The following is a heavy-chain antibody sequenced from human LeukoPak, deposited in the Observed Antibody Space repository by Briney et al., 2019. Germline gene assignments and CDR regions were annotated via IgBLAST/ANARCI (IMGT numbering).Heavy chain of an antibody. Sequence: KPSETLSLACTVSGGSISGHYWSWIRQPPGKGLEWIGYIYYSGTTNYNPSLKSRVTISVDTSKNQLSLKLTSVTAADTAVYYCARGRAFDPWGQGTLVTVSS. CDR2: IYYSGTT. J-gene: IGHJ5*02. CDR3: ARGRAFDP. CDR1: GGSISGHY. V-gene: IGHV4-59*11.